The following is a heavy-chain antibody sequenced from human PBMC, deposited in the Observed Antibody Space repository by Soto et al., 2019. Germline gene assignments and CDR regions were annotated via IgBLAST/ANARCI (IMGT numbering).Heavy chain of an antibody. CDR1: GGTFSSYA. CDR2: IIPIFGTA. Sequence: QVQLVQSGAEVKKPGSSMKVSCKASGGTFSSYAISWVRQAPGQGLEWMGGIIPIFGTADYAQKLHSRVTITADESTSTAYMELSSLRSEDTAVYYCARGITGTVTYYYGLDVWGQGTTVTVSS. V-gene: IGHV1-69*12. D-gene: IGHD1-20*01. CDR3: ARGITGTVTYYYGLDV. J-gene: IGHJ6*02.